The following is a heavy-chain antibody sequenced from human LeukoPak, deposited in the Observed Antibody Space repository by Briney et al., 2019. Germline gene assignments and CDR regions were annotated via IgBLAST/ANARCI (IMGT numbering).Heavy chain of an antibody. V-gene: IGHV5-51*01. CDR1: GYSFTSYW. Sequence: GESLRISCKGSGYSFTSYWISWVRQMPGKGLEWMGIIYPGDSDTRYSPSFQGQVTISADKSISTAYLQWSSLKASDTAMYYCARRGDMVRGAIDYWGQGTLVTVSS. CDR3: ARRGDMVRGAIDY. D-gene: IGHD3-10*01. CDR2: IYPGDSDT. J-gene: IGHJ4*02.